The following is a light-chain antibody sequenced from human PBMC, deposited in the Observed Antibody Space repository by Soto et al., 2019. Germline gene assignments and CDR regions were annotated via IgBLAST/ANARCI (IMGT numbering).Light chain of an antibody. CDR2: DAS. V-gene: IGKV3-11*01. CDR1: QSVSSY. Sequence: EIVLPQSPATLSLSPGERATLSCRASQSVSSYLAWYQQKPGQAPRLLIYDASNRATGIPARFSGSGSGTDFTLTISSLETEDFAVYYCQQRSHPLTFGGGTKVEIK. J-gene: IGKJ4*01. CDR3: QQRSHPLT.